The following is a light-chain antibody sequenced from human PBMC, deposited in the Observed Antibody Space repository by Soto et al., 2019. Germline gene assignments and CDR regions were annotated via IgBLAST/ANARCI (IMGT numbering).Light chain of an antibody. J-gene: IGLJ2*01. CDR3: QYYDSSLSGWV. CDR1: RSNIGAGYD. Sequence: QSVLTQPPSVSGAPGQRVTISCTGSRSNIGAGYDVHWYQQLPGTAPKLLIYGNSNRPSGVPDRFSGSKSGTSASLAITGLQAEDEADDYCQYYDSSLSGWVFGGGTKLTVL. V-gene: IGLV1-40*01. CDR2: GNS.